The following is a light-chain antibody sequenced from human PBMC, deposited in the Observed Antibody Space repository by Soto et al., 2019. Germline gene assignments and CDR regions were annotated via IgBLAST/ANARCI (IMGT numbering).Light chain of an antibody. Sequence: DIVMTQSPLSLPVTPGEPASISCRSSQSLLHRNGYNYLDWYLQKPGQSPQLLIYLGSSRASGVPDRFSGSGSGTDFTLKISRVEADDVGVYYCMQAVQTPRTFGQGTKVEIK. CDR1: QSLLHRNGYNY. CDR3: MQAVQTPRT. J-gene: IGKJ1*01. CDR2: LGS. V-gene: IGKV2-28*01.